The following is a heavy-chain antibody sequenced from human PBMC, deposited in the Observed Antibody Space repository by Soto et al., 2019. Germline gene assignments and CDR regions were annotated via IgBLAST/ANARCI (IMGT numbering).Heavy chain of an antibody. D-gene: IGHD4-17*01. J-gene: IGHJ3*02. CDR3: ARVARDDYGDSRGAFDI. Sequence: GGSLRLSCAASGFTFSDYYMSWIRQAPGKGLEWVSYISSSGSTIYYADSVKGRFTISRDNAKNSLYLQMNSLRAEDTAVYYCARVARDDYGDSRGAFDIWGQGTMVTVSS. CDR1: GFTFSDYY. V-gene: IGHV3-11*01. CDR2: ISSSGSTI.